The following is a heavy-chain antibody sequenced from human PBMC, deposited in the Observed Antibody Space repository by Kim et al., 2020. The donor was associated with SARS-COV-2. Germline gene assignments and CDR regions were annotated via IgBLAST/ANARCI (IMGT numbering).Heavy chain of an antibody. J-gene: IGHJ5*02. CDR2: MSYGGSN. D-gene: IGHD2-2*01. CDR1: DDSITNTLYD. V-gene: IGHV4-39*01. CDR3: ASRFRLSQLLSWFDP. Sequence: SETLSLTCTVSDDSITNTLYDWAWIRQPPGKGLEWIGSMSYGGSNYYNPSLKSRVTISGDTSKNQFSLKLTSVTAADTAVYYCASRFRLSQLLSWFDPWGQGNLVTVSS.